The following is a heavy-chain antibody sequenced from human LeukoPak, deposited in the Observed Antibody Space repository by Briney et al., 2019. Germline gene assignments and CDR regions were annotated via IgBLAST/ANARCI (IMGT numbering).Heavy chain of an antibody. V-gene: IGHV3-48*03. D-gene: IGHD5-18*01. CDR3: ARDPPRRWAAMVSGYYYYYMDV. CDR1: GFTFSSYE. CDR2: ISSSGSTI. Sequence: GGSLRLSCAASGFTFSSYEMNWVRQAPGKGLEWVSYISSSGSTIYYADSVKGRFTISRDNAKNSLYLQMNSLRAEDTAVYYCARDPPRRWAAMVSGYYYYYMDVWGKGTTVTISS. J-gene: IGHJ6*03.